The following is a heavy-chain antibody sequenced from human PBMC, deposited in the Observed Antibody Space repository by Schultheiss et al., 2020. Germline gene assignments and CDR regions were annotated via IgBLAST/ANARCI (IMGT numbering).Heavy chain of an antibody. CDR1: GYSISSGYY. Sequence: SQTLSLTCAVSGYSISSGYYWGWIRQPPGKGLEWIGSIYYSGSTNYNPSLKSRVTISVDTSKNQFSLKLSSVTAADTAVYYCARVVKVRGVIIRRPYYFDYWGQGTLVTVSS. CDR3: ARVVKVRGVIIRRPYYFDY. V-gene: IGHV4-38-2*01. J-gene: IGHJ4*02. D-gene: IGHD3-10*01. CDR2: IYYSGST.